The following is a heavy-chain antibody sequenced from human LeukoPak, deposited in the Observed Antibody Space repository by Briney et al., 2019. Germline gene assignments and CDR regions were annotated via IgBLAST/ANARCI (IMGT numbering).Heavy chain of an antibody. CDR2: IYTSGST. CDR1: GGSISSGSYY. V-gene: IGHV4-61*02. Sequence: SETLSLTCTVSGGSISSGSYYWSWIRQPAGKGLEWIGRIYTSGSTNYNPSLKSRVTISVDTSKNQFSLKLSSVTAADTAVYYCARGAYDSSGYYYVSLDYWGQGTLVTVSS. J-gene: IGHJ4*02. CDR3: ARGAYDSSGYYYVSLDY. D-gene: IGHD3-22*01.